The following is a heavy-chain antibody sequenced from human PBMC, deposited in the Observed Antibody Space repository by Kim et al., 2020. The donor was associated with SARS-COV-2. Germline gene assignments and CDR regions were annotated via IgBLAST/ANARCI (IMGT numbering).Heavy chain of an antibody. J-gene: IGHJ3*02. CDR1: GGSISSGGYY. V-gene: IGHV4-31*03. CDR3: ASLLPDSKDAFDI. Sequence: SETLSLTCTVSGGSISSGGYYWSWIRQHPGKGLEWIGYIYYSGSTYYNPSLKSRVTISVDTSKNQFSLKLSSVTAADTAVYYCASLLPDSKDAFDIWGQGTMVTVSS. D-gene: IGHD2-15*01. CDR2: IYYSGST.